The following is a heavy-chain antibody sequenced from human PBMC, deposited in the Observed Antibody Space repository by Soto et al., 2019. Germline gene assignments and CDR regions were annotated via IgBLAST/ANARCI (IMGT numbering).Heavy chain of an antibody. CDR1: GGTFSSYT. CDR3: ARYKRSSGWYDAFDI. CDR2: IIPILGIA. Sequence: QVQLVQSGAEVKKPGSSVKVSCKASGGTFSSYTISWVRQAPGQGLEWMGRIIPILGIANYAQKFQGRVTITADKSTSTAYMELSSLRSEDTAVYSCARYKRSSGWYDAFDIWGQGTMVTVSS. J-gene: IGHJ3*02. D-gene: IGHD6-19*01. V-gene: IGHV1-69*02.